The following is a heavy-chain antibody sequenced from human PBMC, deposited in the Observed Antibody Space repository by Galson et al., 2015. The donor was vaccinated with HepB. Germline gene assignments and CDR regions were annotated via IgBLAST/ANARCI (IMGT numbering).Heavy chain of an antibody. CDR3: VRGHYYYYMDV. V-gene: IGHV3-74*01. CDR2: INSDGNST. Sequence: SLRLSCAASGFTFSSYWIHWVRQAPGKGLMWVSRINSDGNSTSYADSVKGRFTISRDNAMNTLYLQVNSLRAEDTAVYYCVRGHYYYYMDVWGKGTTVTVS. CDR1: GFTFSSYW. J-gene: IGHJ6*03.